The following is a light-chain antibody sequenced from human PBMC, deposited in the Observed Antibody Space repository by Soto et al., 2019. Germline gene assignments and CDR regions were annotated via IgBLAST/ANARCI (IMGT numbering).Light chain of an antibody. CDR1: QSISSY. CDR2: AAS. J-gene: IGKJ2*01. CDR3: QQSYSTLRGT. V-gene: IGKV1-39*01. Sequence: DIQMTQSPSSLSASVGDRVTITCRASQSISSYLNWYQQKPGKAPKLLIYAASSLQSGVPSRFSGSGSGTAFTLTISSLQPEDFATYYCQQSYSTLRGTFGQGTKLEIK.